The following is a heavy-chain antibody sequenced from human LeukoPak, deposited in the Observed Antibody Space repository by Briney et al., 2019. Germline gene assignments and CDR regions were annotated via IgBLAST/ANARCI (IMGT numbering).Heavy chain of an antibody. J-gene: IGHJ6*02. CDR3: ARDGRFIVADYYHGMDV. Sequence: ASVKVSCKASGYTFTSYAMHWVRQAPGQRLEWMGWIRVGNGNTEYSQKFQGRVTITRDTPATTTYMELSSLRSEDTAVYYCARDGRFIVADYYHGMDVWGQGTTVTVSS. D-gene: IGHD1-26*01. CDR1: GYTFTSYA. V-gene: IGHV1-3*01. CDR2: IRVGNGNT.